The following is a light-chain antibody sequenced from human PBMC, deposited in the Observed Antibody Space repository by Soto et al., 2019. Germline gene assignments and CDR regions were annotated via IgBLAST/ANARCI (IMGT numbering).Light chain of an antibody. J-gene: IGLJ2*01. Sequence: QSVLTQPPSVSEAPRQRVTISCSGSRSNIGNNAVNWYQQLPGKAPKLLIYYDDLLSSGVSDRFSGSKSGPSASLAISGLQSEDEADYYCAVWDDNLNGLVFGGGTKLTVL. CDR3: AVWDDNLNGLV. CDR2: YDD. CDR1: RSNIGNNA. V-gene: IGLV1-36*01.